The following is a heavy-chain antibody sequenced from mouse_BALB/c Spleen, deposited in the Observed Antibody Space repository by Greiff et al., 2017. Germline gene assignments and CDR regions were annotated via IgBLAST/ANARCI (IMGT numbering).Heavy chain of an antibody. CDR2: IYPGDGDT. Sequence: VKLQESGAELARPGASVKLSCKASGYTFTSYCMQWVKQRPGQGLEWIGAIYPGDGDTRYTQKFKGKATLTADKSSSTAYMQLSSLASEDSAVCYCARSYYGYDAMDYWGQGTAVTVSS. D-gene: IGHD1-2*01. V-gene: IGHV1-87*01. J-gene: IGHJ4*01. CDR3: ARSYYGYDAMDY. CDR1: GYTFTSYC.